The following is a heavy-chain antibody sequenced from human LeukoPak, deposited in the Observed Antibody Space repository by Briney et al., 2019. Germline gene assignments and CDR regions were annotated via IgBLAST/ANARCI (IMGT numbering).Heavy chain of an antibody. V-gene: IGHV3-21*06. J-gene: IGHJ3*02. CDR3: ARGRWELLWGGDSFDI. CDR1: EFTFSSYN. D-gene: IGHD1-26*01. CDR2: ISGSSKYI. Sequence: PGGSLRLSCAASEFTFSSYNMNWVRQAPGKGLEWVSSISGSSKYIYYADSVKGRFTISRDNAKNSLYLQMNSLRAEDTAVYYCARGRWELLWGGDSFDIWGQGTMVTVSS.